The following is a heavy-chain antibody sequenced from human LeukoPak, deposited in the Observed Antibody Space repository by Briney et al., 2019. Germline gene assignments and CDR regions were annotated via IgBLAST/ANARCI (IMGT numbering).Heavy chain of an antibody. Sequence: GGSLRLSCAASGFTFSSYSMNWVRQAPGKGLELVANIKQDRSEKYYVDSVKGRFTISRDNAKNSLYLQMNSLRAEDTAVYYCAKDGYYYDSSAYYVIYYFDSWGQGTLVTVSS. J-gene: IGHJ4*02. CDR2: IKQDRSEK. V-gene: IGHV3-7*03. D-gene: IGHD3-22*01. CDR1: GFTFSSYS. CDR3: AKDGYYYDSSAYYVIYYFDS.